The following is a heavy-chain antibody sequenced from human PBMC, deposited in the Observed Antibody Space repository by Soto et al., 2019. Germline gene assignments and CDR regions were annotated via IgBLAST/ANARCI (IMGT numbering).Heavy chain of an antibody. Sequence: SVKVSCKASGGTFSSYAISWVRQAPGQGLEWMGGIIPIFGTANYAQKFQGRVTITADESTSTAYMELSSLRSEDTAVYYCASGRIVGATIAGGNGMDVWGQGTTVTVSS. CDR3: ASGRIVGATIAGGNGMDV. CDR2: IIPIFGTA. J-gene: IGHJ6*02. D-gene: IGHD1-26*01. CDR1: GGTFSSYA. V-gene: IGHV1-69*13.